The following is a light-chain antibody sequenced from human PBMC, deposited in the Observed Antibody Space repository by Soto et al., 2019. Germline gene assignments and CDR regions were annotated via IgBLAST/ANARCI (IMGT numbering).Light chain of an antibody. Sequence: DIQLTQSPSFLSASVGDRVTITCRASQGVSSSLSWFQQKPGTAPQLLLYGGSALQSGVPSRFSGSGSETKFTLTISRLQPEGSAADYWQKLYCYPLTFGGGTKVEIK. J-gene: IGKJ4*01. CDR3: QKLYCYPLT. CDR2: GGS. V-gene: IGKV1-9*01. CDR1: QGVSSS.